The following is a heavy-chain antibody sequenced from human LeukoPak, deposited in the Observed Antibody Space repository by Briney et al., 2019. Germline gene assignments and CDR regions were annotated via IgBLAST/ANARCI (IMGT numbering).Heavy chain of an antibody. CDR2: VSKDGNTK. CDR1: GFTFSTYA. Sequence: GGSLRLSCVASGFTFSTYAIHWVRQAPGKGLEWVAVVSKDGNTKYYADSVKGRFTISRDNSKNTVYLQMNSLRTEDTSVYYCAQGRGLTAIDYWGQGTLVTVSS. V-gene: IGHV3-30*04. J-gene: IGHJ4*02. D-gene: IGHD1-14*01. CDR3: AQGRGLTAIDY.